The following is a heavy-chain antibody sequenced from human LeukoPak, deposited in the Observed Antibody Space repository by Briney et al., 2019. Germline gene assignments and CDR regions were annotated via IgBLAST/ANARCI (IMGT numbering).Heavy chain of an antibody. V-gene: IGHV4-61*08. CDR3: ARQRGLKGWYSGYGMNAFDI. D-gene: IGHD5-12*01. CDR2: IFYSGST. J-gene: IGHJ3*02. CDR1: GGSISSGGYY. Sequence: PSETLSLTCTVSGGSISSGGYYWSWIRQHPGKGLEWIGYIFYSGSTNYNPSLKSRVTISVDTSKNQFSLKLSSVTAADTAVYYCARQRGLKGWYSGYGMNAFDIWGQGTMVTVSS.